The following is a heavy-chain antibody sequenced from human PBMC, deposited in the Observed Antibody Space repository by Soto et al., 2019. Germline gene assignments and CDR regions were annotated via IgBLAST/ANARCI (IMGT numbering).Heavy chain of an antibody. J-gene: IGHJ6*02. D-gene: IGHD2-8*01. V-gene: IGHV3-21*01. CDR3: ARSQRNGAMDV. CDR1: TFTINTYS. CDR2: ITSGSSVI. Sequence: GGSLRLSCVASTFTINTYSLNWVRQAPEKGLEWVSSITSGSSVIGYADSVKGRFTISRDDAKNSLFLQMSSLRADDTAVYDCARSQRNGAMDVWGQGTTVTVSS.